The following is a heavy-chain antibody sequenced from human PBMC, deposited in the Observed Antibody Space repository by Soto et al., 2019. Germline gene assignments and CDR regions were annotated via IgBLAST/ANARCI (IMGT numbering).Heavy chain of an antibody. J-gene: IGHJ4*01. CDR3: ARDDDFYDSTGYPNF. CDR2: ISARGSGI. Sequence: PGGSLRLSCATSGFTFSDFSLSWIRRAPGKGLQWIAYISARGSGIYYADSVKGRFTISRDNARNSLSLQMNSLRVEDTAVYFCARDDDFYDSTGYPNFWGQGTPVTVSS. D-gene: IGHD3-22*01. CDR1: GFTFSDFS. V-gene: IGHV3-11*01.